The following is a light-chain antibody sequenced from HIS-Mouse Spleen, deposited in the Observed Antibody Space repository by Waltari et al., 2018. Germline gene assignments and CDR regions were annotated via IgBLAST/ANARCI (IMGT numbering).Light chain of an antibody. CDR1: AWPKKY. J-gene: IGLJ2*01. CDR3: YSTDISGNHRV. Sequence: SYELTQPPSVSVSPGQTARITCSGDAWPKKYAYWYQQQSGKAPVMVIYEDSKRPSRNPDRISGSSLGTMATFTISGAQVEDEADYFCYSTDISGNHRVFGGGTKLTVL. CDR2: EDS. V-gene: IGLV3-10*01.